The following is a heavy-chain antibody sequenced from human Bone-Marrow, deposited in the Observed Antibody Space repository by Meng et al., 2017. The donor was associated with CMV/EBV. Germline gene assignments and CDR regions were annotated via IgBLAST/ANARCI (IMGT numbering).Heavy chain of an antibody. CDR1: GFTFSSYA. J-gene: IGHJ4*02. CDR3: TTDYPNWNYPIDY. Sequence: GGSLRLSCAASGFTFSSYAMHWVRQAPGKGLEWVGRVKSKTDGGTTDYAAPVKGRFTISRDDSKNTLYLQMNSLKTEDTAVYYCTTDYPNWNYPIDYWGQGTLVTVSS. V-gene: IGHV3-15*01. CDR2: VKSKTDGGTT. D-gene: IGHD1-7*01.